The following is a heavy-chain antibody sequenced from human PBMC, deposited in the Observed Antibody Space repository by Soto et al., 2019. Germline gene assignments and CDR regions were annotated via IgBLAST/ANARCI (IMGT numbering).Heavy chain of an antibody. CDR1: GVSFSGYY. D-gene: IGHD6-6*01. V-gene: IGHV4-34*01. CDR3: ARGSIAARRAFDY. Sequence: SETLSLTCAVYGVSFSGYYWSWIRQPPGKGLEWIGEINHSGSTNYNPSLKSRVTISVDTSKNQFSLKLSSVTAADTAVYYCARGSIAARRAFDYWGQGTLVTVSS. CDR2: INHSGST. J-gene: IGHJ4*02.